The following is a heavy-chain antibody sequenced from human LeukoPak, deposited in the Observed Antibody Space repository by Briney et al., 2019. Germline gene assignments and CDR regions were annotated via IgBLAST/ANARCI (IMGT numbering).Heavy chain of an antibody. CDR1: GFTFSSYG. CDR3: ARERIVGWFGELSLPTSFDH. Sequence: PGGSPRLSCAASGFTFSSYGMHWVRQAPGQGLEWVAVIWYDGSNEYYADSVKGRFTISRDNSKNTLYLQMNSLRAEDTAVYYCARERIVGWFGELSLPTSFDHCGQGTLVTVSS. V-gene: IGHV3-33*08. D-gene: IGHD3-10*01. CDR2: IWYDGSNE. J-gene: IGHJ4*02.